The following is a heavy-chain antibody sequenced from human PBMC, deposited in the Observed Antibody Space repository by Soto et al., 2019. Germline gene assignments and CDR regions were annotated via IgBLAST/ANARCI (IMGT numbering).Heavy chain of an antibody. D-gene: IGHD3-10*01. Sequence: PGGSLRLSCAASGFTFDDYAMHWVRQAPGKGLEWVSGISWNSGSIGYADSVKGRFTISRDNAKNSLYLQMNSLRAEDTALYYCAKDRARVVRGVTSYYYYGMDVWGQGTTVTVSS. V-gene: IGHV3-9*01. CDR1: GFTFDDYA. J-gene: IGHJ6*02. CDR2: ISWNSGSI. CDR3: AKDRARVVRGVTSYYYYGMDV.